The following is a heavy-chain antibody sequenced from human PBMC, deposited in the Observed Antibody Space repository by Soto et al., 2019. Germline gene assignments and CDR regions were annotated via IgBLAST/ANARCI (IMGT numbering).Heavy chain of an antibody. Sequence: ASLKVSCKASGYTLTSYYMDWVRQTPGQGLEWMGKINPSVGTTTSAQKFQGRITMTRDTSTSTVYMELSSLRSEDTAVYYCARRLGSTAPFFDSWGQGSLVTVSS. V-gene: IGHV1-46*01. CDR1: GYTLTSYY. CDR2: INPSVGTT. CDR3: ARRLGSTAPFFDS. J-gene: IGHJ4*02. D-gene: IGHD1-26*01.